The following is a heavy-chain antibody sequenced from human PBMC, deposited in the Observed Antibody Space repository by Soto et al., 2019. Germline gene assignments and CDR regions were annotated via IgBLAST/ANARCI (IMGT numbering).Heavy chain of an antibody. Sequence: SETLSLTCAVYGGSFSGYYWSWIRQPPGKGLEWIGEINHSGSTNYNPSLKSRVTISVDTSKNQFSLKLSSVTAADTAVYYCARGLIVVPAAMLPPPTNWFDPWGQGTLVTVSS. CDR1: GGSFSGYY. CDR3: ARGLIVVPAAMLPPPTNWFDP. J-gene: IGHJ5*02. D-gene: IGHD2-2*01. V-gene: IGHV4-34*01. CDR2: INHSGST.